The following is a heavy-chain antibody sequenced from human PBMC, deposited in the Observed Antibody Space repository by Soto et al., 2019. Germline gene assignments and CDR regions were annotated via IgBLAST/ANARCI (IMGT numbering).Heavy chain of an antibody. CDR2: IYYSGST. J-gene: IGHJ3*02. Sequence: QVQLQESGPGLVKPSQTLSLTCIVSGGSISSGGYYWSWIRQHPGKGLEWIGYIYYSGSTYYNPSLKSRVTISVDTSKNQCSLKLSSVTAADTAVYYCARECYGDYVCAFDIWGQGTMVTVSS. CDR3: ARECYGDYVCAFDI. V-gene: IGHV4-31*03. CDR1: GGSISSGGYY. D-gene: IGHD4-17*01.